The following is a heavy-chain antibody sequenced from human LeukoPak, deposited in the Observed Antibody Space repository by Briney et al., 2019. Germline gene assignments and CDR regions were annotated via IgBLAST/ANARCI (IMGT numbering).Heavy chain of an antibody. CDR1: GFTFSRYG. Sequence: PGGSLRLSCAASGFTFSRYGMSWVRQAPGKGLEWVSAITATSSSTYDADSVQGRFTISRDNSKNTLYLQMNSLRDEDRAVYYCAKSIAVAGLGGGRIFVYGGQGTLVTVSS. J-gene: IGHJ4*02. V-gene: IGHV3-23*01. CDR3: AKSIAVAGLGGGRIFVY. D-gene: IGHD6-19*01. CDR2: ITATSSST.